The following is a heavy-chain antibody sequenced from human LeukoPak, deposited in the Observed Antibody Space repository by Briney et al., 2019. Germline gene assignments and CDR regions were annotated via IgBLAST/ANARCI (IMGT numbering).Heavy chain of an antibody. J-gene: IGHJ4*02. CDR1: GFTFASYA. CDR3: ARAPPYYYGSGSYYKGYFDY. Sequence: GGSLRLSCAASGFTFASYAMSRVRQAPGKGLEWVSSISSSSSYIYYADSVKGRFTISRDNAKNSLYLQMNSLRAEDTAVYYCARAPPYYYGSGSYYKGYFDYWGQGTLVTVSS. D-gene: IGHD3-10*01. CDR2: ISSSSSYI. V-gene: IGHV3-21*01.